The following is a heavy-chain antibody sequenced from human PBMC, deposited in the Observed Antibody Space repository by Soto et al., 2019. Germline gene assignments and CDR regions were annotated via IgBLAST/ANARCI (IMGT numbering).Heavy chain of an antibody. V-gene: IGHV1-18*01. D-gene: IGHD3-16*01. CDR1: GYTFTTYG. J-gene: IGHJ4*02. CDR2: ISAYSGKT. Sequence: QVPLVQSGGEVKKPGASVKVSCKTSGYTFTTYGISWVRQAPGQGLEWAGWISAYSGKTHYAQKFQGKVTMTTDTSTNTAYLELRSLRSDDTAVYYCARDPYLGDHQYWGQGTLVTVSS. CDR3: ARDPYLGDHQY.